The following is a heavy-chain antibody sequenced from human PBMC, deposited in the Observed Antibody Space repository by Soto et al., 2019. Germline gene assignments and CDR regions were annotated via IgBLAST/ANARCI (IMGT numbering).Heavy chain of an antibody. V-gene: IGHV4-31*03. Sequence: QVQLQESGPGLVKPSQTLSLTCTVSGGSIRNDNYLWGWVRQLPGKGLEWIGYILYTGGSATYNPSLFGRVTLLVDATKNQFSMNLNSVTAADTATYFCAREVITATDAGGFDVWGQGTMVTVSS. D-gene: IGHD4-4*01. CDR1: GGSIRNDNYL. J-gene: IGHJ3*01. CDR3: AREVITATDAGGFDV. CDR2: ILYTGGSA.